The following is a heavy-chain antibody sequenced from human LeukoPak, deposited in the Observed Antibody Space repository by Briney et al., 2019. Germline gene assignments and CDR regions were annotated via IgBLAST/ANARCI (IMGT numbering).Heavy chain of an antibody. CDR1: GYSFTTYW. Sequence: GESLKISCKGSGYSFTTYWISWVRQMPGKGLEWMGRIDPSDSYSDYSPSFRGHVTISTDNSINTAYLQWNSLKTSDTAMYYCARVWGGQMATFDNWGQGTLVTVSS. CDR2: IDPSDSYS. D-gene: IGHD5-24*01. J-gene: IGHJ4*02. CDR3: ARVWGGQMATFDN. V-gene: IGHV5-10-1*01.